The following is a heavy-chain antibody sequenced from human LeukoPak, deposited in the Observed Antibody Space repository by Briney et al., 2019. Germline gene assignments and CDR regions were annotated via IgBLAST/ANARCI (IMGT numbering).Heavy chain of an antibody. CDR3: AKDLARGLYYFDY. CDR1: GFTFSSYA. D-gene: IGHD3-10*01. J-gene: IGHJ4*02. CDR2: ISSLSTYR. Sequence: PGGSLRLSCAASGFTFSSYAMSWVRQAPGKGLEWVASISSLSTYRYFADSVKGRFTVSRDNAKNSLYLEMNSLRAEDTAVYYCAKDLARGLYYFDYWGQGTLVTVSS. V-gene: IGHV3-21*04.